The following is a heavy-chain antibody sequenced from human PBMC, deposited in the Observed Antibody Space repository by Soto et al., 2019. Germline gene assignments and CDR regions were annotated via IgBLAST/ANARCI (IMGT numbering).Heavy chain of an antibody. CDR3: ARDSYGSALDAFDI. V-gene: IGHV3-53*01. D-gene: IGHD3-10*01. J-gene: IGHJ3*02. Sequence: PGGSLRLSCAASGFIVSSNYMSWVRQAPGKGLEWVSSIYTSGSTYYAESVKGRFTISRDNFKNTLYLQMNSLRAEDTAMYYCARDSYGSALDAFDIWGQGTMVTVSS. CDR1: GFIVSSNY. CDR2: IYTSGST.